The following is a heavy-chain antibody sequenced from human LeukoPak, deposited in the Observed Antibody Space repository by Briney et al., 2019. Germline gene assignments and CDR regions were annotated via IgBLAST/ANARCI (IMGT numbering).Heavy chain of an antibody. J-gene: IGHJ4*02. Sequence: PGGSLRLSCAASGFTFSIYAMSWVRQAPGKGLEWVSSISSSSSYIYYADSVKGRFTISRDNAENSLYLQMNSLRAEDTAVYYCAFSMITFGGVTPHFDYWGQGTLVTVSS. D-gene: IGHD3-16*01. CDR3: AFSMITFGGVTPHFDY. V-gene: IGHV3-21*01. CDR1: GFTFSIYA. CDR2: ISSSSSYI.